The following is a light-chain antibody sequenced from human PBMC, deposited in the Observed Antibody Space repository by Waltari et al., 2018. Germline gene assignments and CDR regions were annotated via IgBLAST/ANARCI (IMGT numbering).Light chain of an antibody. J-gene: IGKJ1*01. CDR2: KES. CDR1: QRISPW. CDR3: QDYNTYT. V-gene: IGKV1-5*03. Sequence: DIQMTQSPSTLSASVGDRVTFTCRASQRISPWLAWFQQKPGKAPKLLSYKESILQSGVPTRFSGSGAGTEYTLTISSLQPDDLATYCCQDYNTYTFGQGTKVGIK.